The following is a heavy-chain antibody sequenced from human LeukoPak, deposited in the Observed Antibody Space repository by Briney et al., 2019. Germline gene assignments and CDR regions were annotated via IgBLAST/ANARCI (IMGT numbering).Heavy chain of an antibody. Sequence: PGGSLRLSCAASGFTLSSHAMIWVRQAPGKGLEWVSVISGSGGSTYYADSVKGRFTISRDNSKNTLYLQMNSLRAEDTAIYYCVRDRGTYRPIDYWGQGTLVTVSS. D-gene: IGHD1-26*01. CDR3: VRDRGTYRPIDY. V-gene: IGHV3-23*01. CDR1: GFTLSSHA. CDR2: ISGSGGST. J-gene: IGHJ4*02.